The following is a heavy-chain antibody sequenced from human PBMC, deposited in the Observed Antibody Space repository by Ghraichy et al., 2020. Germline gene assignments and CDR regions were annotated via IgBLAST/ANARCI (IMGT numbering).Heavy chain of an antibody. V-gene: IGHV4-39*01. CDR3: ARAPSGTYGVYFDY. D-gene: IGHD1-26*01. CDR2: IWYSGST. Sequence: SQTLSLTCTVSGGSISSSSYYWGWIRQPPGKGLEWIGSIWYSGSTYYIPSLKSRVTISVDTSKNQFSLKLSSVTAADTAVYYCARAPSGTYGVYFDYWGQGTLVTVSS. CDR1: GGSISSSSYY. J-gene: IGHJ4*02.